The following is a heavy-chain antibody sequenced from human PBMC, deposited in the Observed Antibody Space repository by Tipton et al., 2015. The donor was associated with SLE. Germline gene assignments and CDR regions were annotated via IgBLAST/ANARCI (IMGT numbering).Heavy chain of an antibody. CDR2: INHSGST. D-gene: IGHD3-10*01. Sequence: TLSLTCAVYGGSFSGYYWSWIRQPPGKGLEWIGEINHSGSTNYNPSLKSRVTISVDTSKNQFSLKLSSVTAADTAVHYCAREGRSVGIDYWGQGTLVTVSS. CDR1: GGSFSGYY. V-gene: IGHV4-34*01. J-gene: IGHJ4*02. CDR3: AREGRSVGIDY.